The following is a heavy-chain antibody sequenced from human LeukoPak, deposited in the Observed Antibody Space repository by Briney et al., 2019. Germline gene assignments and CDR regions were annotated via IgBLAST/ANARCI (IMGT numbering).Heavy chain of an antibody. V-gene: IGHV4-59*08. CDR3: ARHYYYGSGSYYNLYGEASALDY. CDR1: GGSISSYY. D-gene: IGHD3-10*01. Sequence: SETLSLTCTVSGGSISSYYWSWIRQPPGKGLEWIGYIYYSGSTNYNPSLKSRVTISVDTSKNQFSLKLSSVTAADTAVYYCARHYYYGSGSYYNLYGEASALDYWGQGTLVTVSS. CDR2: IYYSGST. J-gene: IGHJ4*02.